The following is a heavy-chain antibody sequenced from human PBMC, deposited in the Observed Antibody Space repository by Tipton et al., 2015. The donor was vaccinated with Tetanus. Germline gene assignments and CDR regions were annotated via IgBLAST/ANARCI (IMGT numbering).Heavy chain of an antibody. CDR1: GYNFSYYS. Sequence: VQLVQSGAEVKRPGESLKISCQGSGYNFSYYSIGWVRHMPGKGLEWMGIVDPRDSGATYGPSFQGQVTISTDKSVSTAYVEWGSLQASDTAIYYCARRRSAVLGGSYHWYFDLWGRGTLVIVSS. CDR3: ARRRSAVLGGSYHWYFDL. D-gene: IGHD2-15*01. J-gene: IGHJ2*01. CDR2: VDPRDSGA. V-gene: IGHV5-51*01.